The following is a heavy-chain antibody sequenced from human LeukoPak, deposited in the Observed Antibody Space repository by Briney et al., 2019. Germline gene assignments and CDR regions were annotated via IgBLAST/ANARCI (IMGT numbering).Heavy chain of an antibody. D-gene: IGHD2-2*01. V-gene: IGHV4-59*08. CDR3: ARLSTRKYYFDY. Sequence: SETLSLTCTVSGGSICSCYWSWIRQPPGKGLEWIGYIYYSGSTNYNPSLKSRVTISVDTSKNQFSLKLSSVTAADTAVYYCARLSTRKYYFDYWGQGTLVTVSS. CDR1: GGSICSCY. J-gene: IGHJ4*02. CDR2: IYYSGST.